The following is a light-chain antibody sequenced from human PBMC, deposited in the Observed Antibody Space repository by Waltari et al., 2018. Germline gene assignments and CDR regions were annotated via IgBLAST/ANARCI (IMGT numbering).Light chain of an antibody. J-gene: IGKJ1*01. CDR3: MQSLRALWT. Sequence: DIVVTQSPLSLPVTPGEPASISCRSSQSLLHNNGYNYLDWYLQKPGQSPQLLIYLGSNRASGIPDRFSGSGSGTDCTLKISRVEAEDVGVYYCMQSLRALWTFGQGTKVEIK. CDR2: LGS. V-gene: IGKV2-28*01. CDR1: QSLLHNNGYNY.